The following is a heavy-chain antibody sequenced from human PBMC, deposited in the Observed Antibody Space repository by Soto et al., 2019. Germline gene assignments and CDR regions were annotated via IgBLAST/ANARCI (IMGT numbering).Heavy chain of an antibody. J-gene: IGHJ4*02. CDR1: GGSISSGDYY. Sequence: TLSLTCTVSGGSISSGDYYLSWIRQPPGKGLEWIGYIYYSGSTYYNPSLKSRVTISVDTSKNQFSLKLSSVTAADTAVYYCARAPEPRLRGHLFFDYWGEGTLVTVSS. CDR3: ARAPEPRLRGHLFFDY. V-gene: IGHV4-30-4*01. CDR2: IYYSGST. D-gene: IGHD3-16*01.